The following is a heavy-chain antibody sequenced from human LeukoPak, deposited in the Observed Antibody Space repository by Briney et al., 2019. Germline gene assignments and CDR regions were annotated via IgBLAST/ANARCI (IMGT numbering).Heavy chain of an antibody. Sequence: GGSLRLSCAASGFTVSSNYMSWVRQAPGKGLEWVTVFGSDGSTYYAESVKGRFTISRDNSKNTLFLQMNSLRAEDTAVYYCESSLWDFDCWGEGAPVTVST. V-gene: IGHV3-66*01. CDR1: GFTVSSNY. CDR2: FGSDGST. J-gene: IGHJ4*02. CDR3: ESSLWDFDC. D-gene: IGHD3-10*01.